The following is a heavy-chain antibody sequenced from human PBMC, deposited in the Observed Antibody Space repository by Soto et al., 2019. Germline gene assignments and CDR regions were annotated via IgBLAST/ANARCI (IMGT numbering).Heavy chain of an antibody. J-gene: IGHJ3*02. Sequence: GGSLRLSCAASGFTFSSYGMHWVRQAPGKGLEWVAVIWYDGSNKYYADSVKGRFTISRDNSKNTLYLQMNSLRAEDTAVYYCARDKNWNDNTNDAFDIWGQGTMVTVSS. D-gene: IGHD1-1*01. CDR2: IWYDGSNK. CDR1: GFTFSSYG. CDR3: ARDKNWNDNTNDAFDI. V-gene: IGHV3-33*01.